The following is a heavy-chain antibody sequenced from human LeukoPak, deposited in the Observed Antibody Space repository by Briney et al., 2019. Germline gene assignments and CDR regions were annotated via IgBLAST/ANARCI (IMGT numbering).Heavy chain of an antibody. V-gene: IGHV3-43*02. CDR3: ATGQGYYYGSGSYYTAFDY. J-gene: IGHJ4*02. Sequence: GGSLRLSCAASGFTFDDYAMHWVRQAPGKGLDWVSLISGDGGSTYYADSVKGRFTISRDNSKNSLYLQMNSLRTEDTALYYCATGQGYYYGSGSYYTAFDYWGQGTLVTVSS. CDR1: GFTFDDYA. D-gene: IGHD3-10*01. CDR2: ISGDGGST.